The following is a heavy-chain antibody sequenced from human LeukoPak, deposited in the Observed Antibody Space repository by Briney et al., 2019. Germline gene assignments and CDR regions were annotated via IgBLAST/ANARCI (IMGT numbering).Heavy chain of an antibody. CDR3: ARGTNPPRFLEWLIKEGAFDI. CDR1: GFTFSSYA. Sequence: GRSLRLSCAASGFTFSSYAMHWVRQAPGKGLEWVAVISYDGSSKYYADSVKGRFTISRDNSKNTLYLQMNSLRAEDTAVYYCARGTNPPRFLEWLIKEGAFDIWGQGTMVTVSS. J-gene: IGHJ3*02. CDR2: ISYDGSSK. D-gene: IGHD3-3*01. V-gene: IGHV3-30-3*01.